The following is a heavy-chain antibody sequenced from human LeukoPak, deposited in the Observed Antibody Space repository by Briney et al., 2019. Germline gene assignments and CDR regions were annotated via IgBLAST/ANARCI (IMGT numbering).Heavy chain of an antibody. CDR1: GFTFSSYA. V-gene: IGHV3-30*04. CDR2: ISYDGSNK. CDR3: AREMEPEAGCFDY. D-gene: IGHD1-1*01. Sequence: GGSLRLSCAASGFTFSSYAMHWVRQAPGKELEWVAVISYDGSNKYYADSVKGRFTISRDNSKNTLYLQMNSLRAEDTAVYYCAREMEPEAGCFDYWGQGTLVTVSS. J-gene: IGHJ4*02.